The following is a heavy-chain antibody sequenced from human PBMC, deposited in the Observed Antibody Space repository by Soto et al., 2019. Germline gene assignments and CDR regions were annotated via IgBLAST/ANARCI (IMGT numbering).Heavy chain of an antibody. D-gene: IGHD3-10*01. Sequence: GGSLRLSCAASGFTFSSYAMSWVRQSPGKGLEWVSAISGSGGSTYYADSVKGRFTISRDNSKNTLYLQMNSLRAEDTAVYYCAKDVLAIRKFRKWFDPWGQGTLVTLSS. CDR3: AKDVLAIRKFRKWFDP. CDR1: GFTFSSYA. J-gene: IGHJ5*02. CDR2: ISGSGGST. V-gene: IGHV3-23*01.